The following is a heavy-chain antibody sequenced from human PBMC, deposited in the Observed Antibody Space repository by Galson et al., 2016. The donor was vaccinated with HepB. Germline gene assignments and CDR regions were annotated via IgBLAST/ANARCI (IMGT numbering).Heavy chain of an antibody. Sequence: CAISGDSVSSNTAAWSWIRQSPSRGLEWLGRTYYRSKWYNDYAVSVKSRVTINPDTSKNQFSLQLSPVTPDDTAIYYCARVYCIGTNCYPPPSKGTSDIWGQGTMVTVSS. J-gene: IGHJ3*02. CDR2: TYYRSKWYN. CDR1: GDSVSSNTAA. CDR3: ARVYCIGTNCYPPPSKGTSDI. V-gene: IGHV6-1*01. D-gene: IGHD2-2*01.